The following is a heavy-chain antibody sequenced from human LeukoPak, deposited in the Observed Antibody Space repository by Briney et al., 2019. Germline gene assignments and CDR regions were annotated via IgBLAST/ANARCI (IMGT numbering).Heavy chain of an antibody. CDR3: ARGSNWNYGPPFDY. V-gene: IGHV4-31*03. J-gene: IGHJ4*02. CDR2: IYYSGST. CDR1: GGSISSGGYY. Sequence: SETLSLTCTVSGGSISSGGYYWSWIRQHPGKGLEWIGYIYYSGSTYYNPSLRSRVTISIDTSKNQFSLKLTSVTAADTTVYYCARGSNWNYGPPFDYWGQGTLVTVSS. D-gene: IGHD1-7*01.